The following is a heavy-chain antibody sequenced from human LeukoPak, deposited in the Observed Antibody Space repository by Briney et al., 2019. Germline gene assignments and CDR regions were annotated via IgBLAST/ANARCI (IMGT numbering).Heavy chain of an antibody. V-gene: IGHV4-39*01. CDR3: ARQGDGGYSFGNFAS. D-gene: IGHD5-18*01. CDR1: GGSISSSRYY. J-gene: IGHJ5*01. CDR2: IYYSGST. Sequence: SETLSLTCTVSGGSISSSRYYWGWIRQPPGNGLEWIGSIYYSGSTYYNPSLKSRVTISVDTSKNQFSLKLSSVTAADTAVYYCARQGDGGYSFGNFASWGQGTLVTVSS.